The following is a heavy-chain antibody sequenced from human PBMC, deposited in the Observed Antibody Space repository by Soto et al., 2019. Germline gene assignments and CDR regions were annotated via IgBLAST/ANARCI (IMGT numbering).Heavy chain of an antibody. CDR3: AKSPGMYYYDSSGYYHYDY. CDR2: ISGSGVST. CDR1: GFTFSSYA. V-gene: IGHV3-23*01. Sequence: GSLRLSCAASGFTFSSYAMSWVRQAPGKGLEWVSAISGSGVSTYYADSVKGRFTISRDNSKNTLYLQKNSLRAEDTAVYYCAKSPGMYYYDSSGYYHYDYWGQGA. D-gene: IGHD3-22*01. J-gene: IGHJ4*02.